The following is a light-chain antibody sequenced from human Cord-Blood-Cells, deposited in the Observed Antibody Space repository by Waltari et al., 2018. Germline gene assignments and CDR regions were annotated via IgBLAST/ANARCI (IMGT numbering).Light chain of an antibody. V-gene: IGKV3-20*01. Sequence: EIVLTQSPGTLSLSPGERATLSCRASQSVSSSYLAWYQQKPGQAPRLLIYGASSRATGSPDRFRGSGSGTDFTLTISRLEPEDFAVYYCQQYGSAPTFGQGTKVEIK. CDR2: GAS. CDR3: QQYGSAPT. J-gene: IGKJ1*01. CDR1: QSVSSSY.